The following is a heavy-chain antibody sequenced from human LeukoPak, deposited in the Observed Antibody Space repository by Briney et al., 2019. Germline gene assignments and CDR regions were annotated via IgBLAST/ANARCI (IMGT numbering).Heavy chain of an antibody. J-gene: IGHJ4*02. D-gene: IGHD6-19*01. CDR1: EFTFSDYQ. Sequence: PGGSLRLSCAASEFTFSDYQMNWIRQAPGKGLEWVSYISSSGTVIYYADSVKGRFTISRDNAKNSLYLQMNSLRAEDTAVYYCAREEQWLVGLFDYWGQGTLVTVSS. V-gene: IGHV3-11*01. CDR3: AREEQWLVGLFDY. CDR2: ISSSGTVI.